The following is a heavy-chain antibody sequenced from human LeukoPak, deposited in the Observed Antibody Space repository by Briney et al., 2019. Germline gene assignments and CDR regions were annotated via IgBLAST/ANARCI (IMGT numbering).Heavy chain of an antibody. CDR1: GFPFSRYA. CDR3: AKGLLFTIIVVVNADAFDI. Sequence: PGRTLRLSYAASGFPFSRYAMRCVRQAPGKGLEWVSAISGSGDNTYYADTVKGRFTISRDNFKNTLYLQMNSLRAEDTAVYYCAKGLLFTIIVVVNADAFDIWGQGTMVTVSS. D-gene: IGHD3-22*01. J-gene: IGHJ3*02. V-gene: IGHV3-23*01. CDR2: ISGSGDNT.